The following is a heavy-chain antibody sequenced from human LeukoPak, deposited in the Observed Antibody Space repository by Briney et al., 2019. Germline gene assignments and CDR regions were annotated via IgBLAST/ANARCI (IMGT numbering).Heavy chain of an antibody. Sequence: GGSLRLSCAASGFTFDDYGMSWVRQAPGKGLEWVSGINWNGGSTGYADSVKGRFTISRDNAKNSLYLQMNSLRAEDTALYYCAGFMRGSDAFDIWGQGTMVTVSS. J-gene: IGHJ3*02. CDR3: AGFMRGSDAFDI. V-gene: IGHV3-20*04. D-gene: IGHD1-26*01. CDR1: GFTFDDYG. CDR2: INWNGGST.